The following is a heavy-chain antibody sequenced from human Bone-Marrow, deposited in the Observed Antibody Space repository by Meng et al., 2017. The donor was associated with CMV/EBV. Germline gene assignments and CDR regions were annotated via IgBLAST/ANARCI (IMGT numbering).Heavy chain of an antibody. D-gene: IGHD3-3*01. CDR3: ARGLITIFGVLLNYGMDV. J-gene: IGHJ6*02. CDR2: INHSGST. V-gene: IGHV4-34*01. CDR1: GGSFSGYY. Sequence: SETLSLTCAVYGGSFSGYYWSWIRQPPGKGLEWIGEINHSGSTNYNPSLKSRVTISVDTSKNQFSLKLSSVTAADTAVYYCARGLITIFGVLLNYGMDVWGQGTTVTVSS.